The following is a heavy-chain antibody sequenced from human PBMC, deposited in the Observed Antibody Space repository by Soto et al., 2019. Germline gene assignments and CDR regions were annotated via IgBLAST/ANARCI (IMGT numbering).Heavy chain of an antibody. CDR3: ARGGWRQIDY. D-gene: IGHD3-3*01. CDR1: GGSFTTFP. CDR2: DYYRGTT. Sequence: SETLSLTCTVSGGSFTTFPWSWIRQPPGKGLEWIGYDYYRGTTIYNPSLRSRVTISVDTSKNQFSLKLSSVTAADTAVYYCARGGWRQIDYWGQGTLVTVSS. V-gene: IGHV4-59*08. J-gene: IGHJ4*02.